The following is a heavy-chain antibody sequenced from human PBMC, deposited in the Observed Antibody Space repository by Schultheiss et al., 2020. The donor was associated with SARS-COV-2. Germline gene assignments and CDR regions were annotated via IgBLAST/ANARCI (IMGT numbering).Heavy chain of an antibody. J-gene: IGHJ5*02. D-gene: IGHD1-26*01. Sequence: GGSLRLSCSASGFTFSSYAMHWVRQAPGKGLEYVSAISSNGGSTYYADSVKGRFTISRDNSKNTLYLQMNSLRAEDTAVYYCARGGVGARNWFDPWGQGTLVTVSS. CDR1: GFTFSSYA. CDR2: ISSNGGST. V-gene: IGHV3-64*04. CDR3: ARGGVGARNWFDP.